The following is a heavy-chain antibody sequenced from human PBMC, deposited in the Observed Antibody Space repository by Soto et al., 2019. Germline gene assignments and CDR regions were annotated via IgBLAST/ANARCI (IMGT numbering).Heavy chain of an antibody. D-gene: IGHD2-21*01. J-gene: IGHJ4*02. Sequence: PSETLSLTCAVSGGSISSGGYSWSWIRQPPGKGLEWIGYIYHSGSTYYNPSLKSRVTISVDRSKNQFSLKLSSVTAADTAVYYCARGGERWYYFDYWGQGTLVTVSS. CDR1: GGSISSGGYS. V-gene: IGHV4-30-2*01. CDR2: IYHSGST. CDR3: ARGGERWYYFDY.